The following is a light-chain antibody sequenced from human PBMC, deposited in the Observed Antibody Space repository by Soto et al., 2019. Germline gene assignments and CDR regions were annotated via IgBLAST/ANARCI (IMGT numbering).Light chain of an antibody. CDR3: QQTNIFPVA. Sequence: DIQMTQSPSSLSASVGDRVTITCRASQDISTWVAWYQQKPGKAPKLLIYLASTLQSGVPSRFSGAGSGTDFTLTINSLQPEDFAVYYCQQTNIFPVAFGQGTRREMK. CDR1: QDISTW. J-gene: IGKJ5*01. CDR2: LAS. V-gene: IGKV1D-12*01.